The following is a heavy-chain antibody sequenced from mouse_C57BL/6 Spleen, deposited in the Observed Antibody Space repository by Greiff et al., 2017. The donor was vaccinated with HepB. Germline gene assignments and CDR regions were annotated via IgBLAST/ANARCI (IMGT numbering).Heavy chain of an antibody. Sequence: EVQLQQSGPELVKPGASVKISCKASGYTFTDYYMNWVKQSHGKSLEWIGDINPNNGGTSYNQKFKGKATLTVDKYSSTAYMARRSLTSEESDVYECARRNGYYVEYEGQGTTLTVTS. V-gene: IGHV1-26*01. J-gene: IGHJ2*01. D-gene: IGHD2-2*01. CDR2: INPNNGGT. CDR1: GYTFTDYY. CDR3: ARRNGYYVEY.